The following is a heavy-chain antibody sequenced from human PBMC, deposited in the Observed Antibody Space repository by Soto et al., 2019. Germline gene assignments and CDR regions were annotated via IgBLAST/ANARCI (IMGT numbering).Heavy chain of an antibody. CDR3: ARHNYGSGSTYFDY. Sequence: LSLTCTVSGGSISSYYLSWIRQPPGKGLEWIGYIYYSGSTNYNPSLKSRVTISVDTSKNQFSLKLNSMTAADTAVYYCARHNYGSGSTYFDYWGQGTLVTAPQ. D-gene: IGHD3-10*01. CDR2: IYYSGST. J-gene: IGHJ4*02. CDR1: GGSISSYY. V-gene: IGHV4-59*08.